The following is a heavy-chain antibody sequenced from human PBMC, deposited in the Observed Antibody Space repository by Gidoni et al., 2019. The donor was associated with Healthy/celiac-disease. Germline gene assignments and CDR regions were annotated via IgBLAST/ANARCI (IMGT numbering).Heavy chain of an antibody. Sequence: QLQLQESGPGLVKPSETLSLTCTVSGGSISSRSYYWGWIRQPPGKGLEWIWSIYFSGSTYYNPSLKSRVTISVDTSKNQFSLKLSSVTAADTAVYYCARHPILRYFDWPGGGNWFDPWGQGTLVTVSS. CDR1: GGSISSRSYY. V-gene: IGHV4-39*01. J-gene: IGHJ5*02. CDR3: ARHPILRYFDWPGGGNWFDP. D-gene: IGHD3-9*01. CDR2: IYFSGST.